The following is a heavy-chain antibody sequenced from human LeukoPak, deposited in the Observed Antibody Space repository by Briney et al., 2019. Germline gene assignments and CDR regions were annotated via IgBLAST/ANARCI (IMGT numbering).Heavy chain of an antibody. D-gene: IGHD3-16*01. V-gene: IGHV3-23*01. CDR2: ISGSGGST. CDR1: GFTFSNYA. J-gene: IGHJ4*02. CDR3: TREVWGSFGY. Sequence: GGSLRLSCAASGFTFSNYAMTWVRQAPGKGLEWVSAISGSGGSTYYADSVKGRFTISRDNSKNTLYLRMNSLRVEDTAVYYCTREVWGSFGYWGQGTLVTVSS.